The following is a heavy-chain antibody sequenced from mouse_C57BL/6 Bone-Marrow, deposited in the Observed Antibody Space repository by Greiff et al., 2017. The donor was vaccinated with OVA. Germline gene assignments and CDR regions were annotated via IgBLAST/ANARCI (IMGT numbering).Heavy chain of an antibody. CDR2: ISYDGSN. CDR3: ARWGYYGEFAY. D-gene: IGHD1-1*01. J-gene: IGHJ3*01. Sequence: EVQLVESGPGLVKPSQSLSLTCSVTGYSITSGYYWNWIRQFPGNKLEWMGYISYDGSNNYNPSLKNRISITRDTSQNQFFLKLNSVTTEDTATYYCARWGYYGEFAYWGQGTLVTVSA. V-gene: IGHV3-6*01. CDR1: GYSITSGYY.